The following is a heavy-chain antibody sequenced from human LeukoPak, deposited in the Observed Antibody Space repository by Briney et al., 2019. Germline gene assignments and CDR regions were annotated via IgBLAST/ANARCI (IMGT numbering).Heavy chain of an antibody. J-gene: IGHJ4*02. V-gene: IGHV4-39*01. CDR2: IFYSGST. D-gene: IGHD5-24*01. CDR3: ARQRDMAFDY. CDR1: GGSFSNGAFC. Sequence: SETLSLTCTVSGGSFSNGAFCWGWVRQPPGKGLEWIGSIFYSGSTYYNRSLTSRATISIHTSNNQFSLKLSSVTAADTAVYDCARQRDMAFDYWGQGTLVTVSS.